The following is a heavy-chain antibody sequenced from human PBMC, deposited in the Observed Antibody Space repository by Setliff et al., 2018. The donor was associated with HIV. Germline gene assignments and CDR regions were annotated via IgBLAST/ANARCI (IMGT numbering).Heavy chain of an antibody. CDR3: ARDLYTSGWPNWFDP. CDR2: ISAYNGNT. Sequence: ASVKVSCKVSGYTLTEVSMHWVRQAPGQGLEWMGWISAYNGNTNYAQKFQGRVTMTTDRSTKTAYLDLGSLRPDDTAVYYCARDLYTSGWPNWFDPWGPGTLVTVSS. J-gene: IGHJ5*02. V-gene: IGHV1-18*01. D-gene: IGHD6-19*01. CDR1: GYTLTEVS.